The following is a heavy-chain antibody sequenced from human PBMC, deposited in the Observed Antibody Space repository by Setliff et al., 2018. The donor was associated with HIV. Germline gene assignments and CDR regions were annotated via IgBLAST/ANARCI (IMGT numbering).Heavy chain of an antibody. J-gene: IGHJ4*02. D-gene: IGHD6-19*01. CDR1: GYTFTGHY. CDR3: ARDRRGGWYGGSFDY. V-gene: IGHV1-69*13. CDR2: IIPIFGTA. Sequence: SVKVSCKASGYTFTGHYMHWVRQAPGQGLVWMGKIIPIFGTANYAQKFQGRVTITADESTSTAYMELSSLRSEDTAVYYCARDRRGGWYGGSFDYWGQGTLVTVSS.